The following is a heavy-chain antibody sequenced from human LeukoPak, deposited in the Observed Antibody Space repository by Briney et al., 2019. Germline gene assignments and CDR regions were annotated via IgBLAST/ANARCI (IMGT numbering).Heavy chain of an antibody. Sequence: SETLSLTCTVSGGSISSSSYYWGWIRQPPGKGLEWIGNIYYSGSTNYNPSLKSRVTISVDTSKNQFSLKLSSVTAADTAVYYCARHRVGDYGLYYFDYWGQGTLVTVSS. D-gene: IGHD4-17*01. CDR1: GGSISSSSYY. CDR2: IYYSGST. V-gene: IGHV4-39*01. CDR3: ARHRVGDYGLYYFDY. J-gene: IGHJ4*02.